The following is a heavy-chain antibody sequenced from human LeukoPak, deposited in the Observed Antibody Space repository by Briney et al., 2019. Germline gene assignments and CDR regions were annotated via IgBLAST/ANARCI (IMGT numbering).Heavy chain of an antibody. D-gene: IGHD3-22*01. CDR2: ISSSSSYI. CDR1: GFTFSSYS. Sequence: GGSLRLSCAASGFTFSSYSMNWVRQAPGKGLEWISPISSSSSYIYYADSVKGRFTISRDNAKNSLYLQMNSLRAEDTAVYYCARGLARTDSSAVSRGYWGQGTLVTVSS. V-gene: IGHV3-21*01. CDR3: ARGLARTDSSAVSRGY. J-gene: IGHJ4*02.